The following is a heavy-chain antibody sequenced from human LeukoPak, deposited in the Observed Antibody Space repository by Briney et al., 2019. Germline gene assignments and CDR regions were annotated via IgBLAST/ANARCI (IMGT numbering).Heavy chain of an antibody. CDR3: AKDSASWGSLNFFDP. D-gene: IGHD2-2*01. CDR2: INPNSGGT. V-gene: IGHV1-2*02. J-gene: IGHJ5*02. Sequence: GASVKVSCKASGYTFTGYYIHWVRQAPGQGLEWMAWINPNSGGTKYAQKFQGRVTVTRDTSATTAYMLLSNLRSDDTAIYYCAKDSASWGSLNFFDPWGQGTLVTVSS. CDR1: GYTFTGYY.